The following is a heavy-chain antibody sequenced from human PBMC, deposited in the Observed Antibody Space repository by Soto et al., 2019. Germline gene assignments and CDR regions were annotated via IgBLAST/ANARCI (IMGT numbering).Heavy chain of an antibody. V-gene: IGHV1-46*01. CDR1: GYTFTHYY. CDR2: INPASGST. D-gene: IGHD6-13*01. Sequence: QVQLVQSGAEVKKPGASVKLSCRTSGYTFTHYYIHWVRQAPGQGLEWLAIINPASGSTNYAQDFQGRVTVTMDTSTTTVYMELSGLRAEDTAIFYCARDLAAGDYWGQGPLVTFSS. J-gene: IGHJ4*02. CDR3: ARDLAAGDY.